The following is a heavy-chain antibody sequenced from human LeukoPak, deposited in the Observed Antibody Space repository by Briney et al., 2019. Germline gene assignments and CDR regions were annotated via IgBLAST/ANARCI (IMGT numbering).Heavy chain of an antibody. CDR3: ARDRAAADLDY. CDR1: GFTFNNYG. J-gene: IGHJ4*02. D-gene: IGHD6-13*01. CDR2: IWYDGSNK. V-gene: IGHV3-33*01. Sequence: PGRSLRLSCAASGFTFNNYGMHWVRQAPGKGLDWVAVIWYDGSNKYYADSVKGRFTISRDNSKNTLYLQMNSLRAEDTAVYYCARDRAAADLDYWGQGTLVTVSS.